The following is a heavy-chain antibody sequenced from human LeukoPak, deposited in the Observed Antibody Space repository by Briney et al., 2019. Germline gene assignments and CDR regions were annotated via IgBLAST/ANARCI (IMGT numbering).Heavy chain of an antibody. CDR1: GFTFSDAW. D-gene: IGHD2-21*02. Sequence: GGSLRLSCAASGFTFSDAWMNWVRQAPGKGLEWVSYISSSSSIIYYADSVKGRFTISRDNAKNSLYLQMNSLRDEDTAVYYCARDPTYCGGDCHFDYWGQGTLVTVSS. CDR2: ISSSSSII. J-gene: IGHJ4*02. V-gene: IGHV3-48*02. CDR3: ARDPTYCGGDCHFDY.